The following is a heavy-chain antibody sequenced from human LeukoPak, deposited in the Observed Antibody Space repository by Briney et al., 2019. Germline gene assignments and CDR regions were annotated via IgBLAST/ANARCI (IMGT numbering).Heavy chain of an antibody. CDR1: GGSISSSNW. CDR3: ASPGYSSSWYRPYYYYGMDV. V-gene: IGHV4-4*02. J-gene: IGHJ6*04. Sequence: PSGTLSLTCAVSGGSISSSNWWSWVRQPPGKGLEWIGEIYHSGSTNYNPSLKSRVTISVDKSKNQFSLKLSPVTAADTAAYYCASPGYSSSWYRPYYYYGMDVWGKGTTVTVSS. CDR2: IYHSGST. D-gene: IGHD6-13*01.